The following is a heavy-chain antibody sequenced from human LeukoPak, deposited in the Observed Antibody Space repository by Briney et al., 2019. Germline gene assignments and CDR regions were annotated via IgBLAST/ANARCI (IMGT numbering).Heavy chain of an antibody. V-gene: IGHV3-48*03. D-gene: IGHD6-19*01. CDR1: GFIFSSYE. J-gene: IGHJ4*02. CDR3: AKGIALAAAPDY. Sequence: GGSLRLSCEASGFIFSSYEMNWVRQAPGKGLEWVSYISSSGKTIYYADSVKGRFTISRDNAKNSLYLQMNSLRAEDTAVYYCAKGIALAAAPDYWGRGTLVTVSS. CDR2: ISSSGKTI.